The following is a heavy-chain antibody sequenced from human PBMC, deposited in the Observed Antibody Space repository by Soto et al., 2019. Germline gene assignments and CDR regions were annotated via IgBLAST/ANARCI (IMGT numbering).Heavy chain of an antibody. CDR3: ARITNRETLDY. V-gene: IGHV3-74*01. J-gene: IGHJ4*02. CDR2: VNSDGSGT. Sequence: EVQLVESGGGLVQPGGSLRLSCAGSGFTFTNNWMYWVRQAPGKGLVWVSRVNSDGSGTSYADSVRGRFTISRDNAKNTVYLQMNSLRDEETAVYYWARITNRETLDYWGQGTRVTVSS. CDR1: GFTFTNNW.